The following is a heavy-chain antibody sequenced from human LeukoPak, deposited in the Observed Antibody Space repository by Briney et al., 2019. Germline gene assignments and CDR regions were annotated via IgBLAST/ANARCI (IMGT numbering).Heavy chain of an antibody. V-gene: IGHV3-23*01. Sequence: GGSLRLSRAASGFTFSSYAMSWVRQALGEGLEWVSAISGSGGSTYYADSVKGRFTISRDNSKNTLYLQMNRLRAEDTAVYYCAKFHSAAGPFDYWGQGTLVTVSS. J-gene: IGHJ4*02. CDR3: AKFHSAAGPFDY. CDR1: GFTFSSYA. D-gene: IGHD6-13*01. CDR2: ISGSGGST.